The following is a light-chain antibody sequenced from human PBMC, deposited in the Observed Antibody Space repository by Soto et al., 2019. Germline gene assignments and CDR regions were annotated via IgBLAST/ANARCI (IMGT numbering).Light chain of an antibody. CDR2: ATS. CDR1: QGVSNW. Sequence: DIQLTQSPSSVSASVEDRITITTRASQGVSNWLAWYQQKPGRAPNLMIYATSSLHSGVPSRFSGSGSGTEFTITISSLQAEDFATYYWQQDGSFPLNFGPGTKLYIK. J-gene: IGKJ3*01. CDR3: QQDGSFPLN. V-gene: IGKV1-12*01.